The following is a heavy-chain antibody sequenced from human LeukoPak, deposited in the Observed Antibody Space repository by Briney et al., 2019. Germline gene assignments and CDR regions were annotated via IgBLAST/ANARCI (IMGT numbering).Heavy chain of an antibody. CDR3: ARDSGTYSYFDY. V-gene: IGHV1-18*01. J-gene: IGHJ4*02. CDR1: GYTFSNSG. Sequence: ASVKVSCKASGYTFSNSGISRVRQAPGQGLAWMGWISAYNGDTNYAQKFQGRVTMTTDTSTSTAYMELRSLRSDDTAVYYCARDSGTYSYFDYWGQGTLVTVSS. CDR2: ISAYNGDT. D-gene: IGHD1-26*01.